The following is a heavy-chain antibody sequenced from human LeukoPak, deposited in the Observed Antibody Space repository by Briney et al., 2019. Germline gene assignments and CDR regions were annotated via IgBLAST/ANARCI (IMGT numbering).Heavy chain of an antibody. CDR1: GYTFTSYA. CDR3: ARGSVLTGYCSSTSCHAFDI. V-gene: IGHV1-3*01. J-gene: IGHJ3*02. CDR2: INAGNGNT. D-gene: IGHD2-2*01. Sequence: GASVKVSCKASGYTFTSYAMHWVRQAPGQRLEWMRWINAGNGNTKYSQKFQGRVTITRDTSASTAYMELSSLRSEDTAVYYCARGSVLTGYCSSTSCHAFDIWGQGTMVTVSS.